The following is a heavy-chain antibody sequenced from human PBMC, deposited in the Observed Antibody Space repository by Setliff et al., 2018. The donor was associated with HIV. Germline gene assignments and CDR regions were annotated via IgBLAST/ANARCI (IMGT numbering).Heavy chain of an antibody. V-gene: IGHV4-30-4*08. J-gene: IGHJ2*01. Sequence: SETMSLTCTVSGGSISSGDYYWTWISQPPGKGLEWIGYIYNSGSTYYEPSLRVRVTISIDKNQFSLKLNSLTAADTAVYYCARETNASGSLTAYWYFDLWGRGTLVTVSS. CDR3: ARETNASGSLTAYWYFDL. CDR1: GGSISSGDYY. CDR2: IYNSGST. D-gene: IGHD3-10*01.